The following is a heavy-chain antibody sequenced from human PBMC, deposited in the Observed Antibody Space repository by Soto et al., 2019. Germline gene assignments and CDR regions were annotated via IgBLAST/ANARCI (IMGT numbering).Heavy chain of an antibody. D-gene: IGHD2-15*01. J-gene: IGHJ6*03. CDR2: IQSGGTT. Sequence: DVQLVESVGGWVQPGGSLRRSCAASGFTVSSQYMTWVRQAPGKGLEGVSLIQSGGTTYYADSVKGRLTIYRDTSENTLHLQMDSLRVEDTAVYYCARDDVLCDGGRCYGIPLDVLVNGNTVTVS. CDR1: GFTVSSQY. V-gene: IGHV3-66*01. CDR3: ARDDVLCDGGRCYGIPLDV.